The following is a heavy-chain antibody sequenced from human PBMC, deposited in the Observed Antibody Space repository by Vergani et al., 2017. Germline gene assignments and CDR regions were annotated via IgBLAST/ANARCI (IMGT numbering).Heavy chain of an antibody. CDR2: IKQDGSEK. Sequence: EVQLLESGGGLVQPGGSLRLSCAASGFTFSSYWMSWVRQAPGKGLEWVANIKQDGSEKYYVDSVKGRFTISRDNAKNSLYLQMNSLRAEDTAVYYCARDRSSYYYDSSGYYLGRASPEIFDYWGQGTLVTVSS. D-gene: IGHD3-22*01. CDR1: GFTFSSYW. J-gene: IGHJ4*02. V-gene: IGHV3-7*01. CDR3: ARDRSSYYYDSSGYYLGRASPEIFDY.